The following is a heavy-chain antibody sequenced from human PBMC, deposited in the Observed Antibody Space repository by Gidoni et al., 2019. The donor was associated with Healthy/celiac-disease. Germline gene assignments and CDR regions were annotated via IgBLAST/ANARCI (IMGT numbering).Heavy chain of an antibody. CDR1: GGSFSGYY. V-gene: IGHV4-34*01. J-gene: IGHJ4*02. CDR3: AREAAYYFDY. Sequence: QVQLQQWGAGLLKPSETLSLTCAVYGGSFSGYYWSCIRQPPGKGLEWIGEINHSGSTNYNLSLKSRVTISVDTSKNQFSLKLSSVTAADTAVYYCAREAAYYFDYWGQGTLVTVSS. D-gene: IGHD6-13*01. CDR2: INHSGST.